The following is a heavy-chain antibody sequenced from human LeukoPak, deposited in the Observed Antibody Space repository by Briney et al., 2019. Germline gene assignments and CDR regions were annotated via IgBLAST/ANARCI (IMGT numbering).Heavy chain of an antibody. CDR3: ARESREYYDWRGNWFDP. D-gene: IGHD3-3*01. J-gene: IGHJ5*02. CDR1: GYTFTGYY. Sequence: GASVKVSCKASGYTFTGYYMHWVRQAPGQGLEWMGWINPNSGGTNYAQKFQGRVTMTRDTSISTAYMELSRLRSDDTAVYYCARESREYYDWRGNWFDPWGQGTLVTVSS. CDR2: INPNSGGT. V-gene: IGHV1-2*02.